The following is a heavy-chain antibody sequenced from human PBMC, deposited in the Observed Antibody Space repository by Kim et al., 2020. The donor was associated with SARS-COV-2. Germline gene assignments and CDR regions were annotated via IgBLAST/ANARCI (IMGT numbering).Heavy chain of an antibody. CDR1: GFTFSSFW. J-gene: IGHJ4*02. V-gene: IGHV3-7*01. Sequence: GGSLRLSCAASGFTFSSFWMTWVRQAPGKGLEWVANIKQDGSEKYYVDSVKGRFSISKDNAKISLYLQMTSLRAEDTAVYYCARGGRTSSYFWVDWGQGTLVTVSS. CDR2: IKQDGSEK. D-gene: IGHD2-2*01. CDR3: ARGGRTSSYFWVD.